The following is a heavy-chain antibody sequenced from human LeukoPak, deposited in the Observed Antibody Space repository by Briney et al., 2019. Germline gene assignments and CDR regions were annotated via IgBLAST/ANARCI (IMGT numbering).Heavy chain of an antibody. J-gene: IGHJ3*02. V-gene: IGHV3-23*01. CDR2: ISESGSGT. Sequence: PGGSLRLSCAVSGLTFSRYAMSWVRQAPGKGLEWVSAISESGSGTYYADSVRGRFTISRDNSKSTLFLQMTSLRAEDTAVYYCARKFYYDSPGHYSDVLDIWGQGTMVTVSS. CDR1: GLTFSRYA. D-gene: IGHD3-22*01. CDR3: ARKFYYDSPGHYSDVLDI.